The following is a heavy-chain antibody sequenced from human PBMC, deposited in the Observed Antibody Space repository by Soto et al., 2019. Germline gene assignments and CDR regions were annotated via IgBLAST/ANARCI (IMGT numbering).Heavy chain of an antibody. CDR1: GFTFSSYA. V-gene: IGHV3-23*01. D-gene: IGHD6-19*01. CDR2: ISDSGGST. Sequence: GGSLRLSCAASGFTFSSYAMSWVRQAPGKGLEWVSAISDSGGSTYYADSVKGRFTISRDNSKNTLYLQMNSLRAEDTAVYYCARRIAVTGAFDYWGQGTLVTVSS. CDR3: ARRIAVTGAFDY. J-gene: IGHJ4*02.